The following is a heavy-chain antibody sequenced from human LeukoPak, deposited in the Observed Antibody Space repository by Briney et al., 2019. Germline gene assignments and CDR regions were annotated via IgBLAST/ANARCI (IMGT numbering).Heavy chain of an antibody. CDR1: GYTFTGYY. V-gene: IGHV1-2*02. CDR2: INPNSGGT. CDR3: ATDHCTRTNCYEDYYHGMDV. Sequence: EASVKVPCKASGYTFTGYYMHWVRQAPGQGLEWMGWINPNSGGTNYAQKFQGRVTMTRDTSISTAYMELSRLRSDDTAVYYCATDHCTRTNCYEDYYHGMDVWGQGTTVTVSS. J-gene: IGHJ6*02. D-gene: IGHD2-2*01.